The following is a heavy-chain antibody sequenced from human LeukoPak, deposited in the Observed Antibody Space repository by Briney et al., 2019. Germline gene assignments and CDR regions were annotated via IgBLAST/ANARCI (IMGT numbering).Heavy chain of an antibody. V-gene: IGHV3-30*02. CDR2: IQTDGNSK. CDR1: GFSFGWYV. CDR3: AKGDTPPRGHYTAFDY. D-gene: IGHD3-3*01. J-gene: IGHJ4*02. Sequence: PGGSLRLSCAASGFSFGWYVIHWVRQAPGKGLEWVTFIQTDGNSKYYANSVRGRFTITRDNSKNTVSLQMNSLRAEDAGVYYCAKGDTPPRGHYTAFDYWGQGTLVTVSS.